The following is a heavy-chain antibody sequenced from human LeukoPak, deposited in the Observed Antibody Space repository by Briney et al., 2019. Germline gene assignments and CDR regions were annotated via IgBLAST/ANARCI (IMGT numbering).Heavy chain of an antibody. V-gene: IGHV1-18*01. J-gene: IGHJ4*02. CDR3: ARGWIEMPTVYFDY. D-gene: IGHD5-24*01. CDR1: GYPFTSYG. Sequence: ASVKVSCKASGYPFTSYGISWVRQAPGQGLEWMGWISTYTGNTKYTQKLQGRVTMTADTSTRTAYMELRSLTSDDTAVYYCARGWIEMPTVYFDYWGQGTLVSVSS. CDR2: ISTYTGNT.